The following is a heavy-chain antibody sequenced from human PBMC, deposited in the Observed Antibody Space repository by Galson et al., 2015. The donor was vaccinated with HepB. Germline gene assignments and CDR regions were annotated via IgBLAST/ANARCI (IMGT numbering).Heavy chain of an antibody. CDR1: GYTFTGYY. Sequence: SVRVSCKASGYTFTGYYMHWVRQAPRQGLEWMGWINPNSGGTNYAQKSQGRVTMTRDTSISTAYMELSRLRSDDTAVYYCARESCVVTLTGAYYFGYWGQGTLVTVSS. V-gene: IGHV1-2*02. D-gene: IGHD4-23*01. J-gene: IGHJ4*02. CDR2: INPNSGGT. CDR3: ARESCVVTLTGAYYFGY.